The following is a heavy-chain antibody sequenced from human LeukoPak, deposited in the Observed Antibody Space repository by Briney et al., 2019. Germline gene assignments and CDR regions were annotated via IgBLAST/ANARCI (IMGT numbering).Heavy chain of an antibody. CDR3: ARVVPATPVSGMDV. Sequence: GGSLRLSCAASGFTFSSYSMNWVRQAPGKGLEWVSYISSSSSTIYYADSVRGRFTISRDNAKNTLYLQMNSLRAEDTAVYYCARVVPATPVSGMDVWGQGTTVTVSS. J-gene: IGHJ6*02. V-gene: IGHV3-48*04. D-gene: IGHD2-15*01. CDR2: ISSSSSTI. CDR1: GFTFSSYS.